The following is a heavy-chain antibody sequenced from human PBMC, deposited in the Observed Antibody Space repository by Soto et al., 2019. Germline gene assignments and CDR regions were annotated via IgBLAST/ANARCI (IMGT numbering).Heavy chain of an antibody. CDR2: INHSGST. CDR3: ARGDFAWEPSTDY. V-gene: IGHV4-34*01. Sequence: SETLSLTCAVYGGSLSGYYWSWIRQPLGKGLEWIGEINHSGSTNYSPSLKSRVTILVDTSKNQFSLQLSSVTAADTAMYYCARGDFAWEPSTDYWGQGTLVTVSS. D-gene: IGHD3-3*01. J-gene: IGHJ4*02. CDR1: GGSLSGYY.